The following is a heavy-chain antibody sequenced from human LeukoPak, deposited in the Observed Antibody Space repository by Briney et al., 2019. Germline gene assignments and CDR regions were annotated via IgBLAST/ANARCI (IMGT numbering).Heavy chain of an antibody. V-gene: IGHV1-69*06. CDR2: IIPIFGTA. Sequence: SVKVSCKASGYTFTGYYMHWVRQAPGQGLEWMGRIIPIFGTAHYAQKFQGRVTLTADKSTSTAYMELSRLRCEDTAVYYCAREIDYYDSSGYYSSYYYSYMDVWGKGTTVTVS. J-gene: IGHJ6*03. CDR1: GYTFTGYY. D-gene: IGHD3-22*01. CDR3: AREIDYYDSSGYYSSYYYSYMDV.